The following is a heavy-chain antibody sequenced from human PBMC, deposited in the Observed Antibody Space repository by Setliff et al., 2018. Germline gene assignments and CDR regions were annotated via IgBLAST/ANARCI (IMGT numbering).Heavy chain of an antibody. D-gene: IGHD2-2*01. J-gene: IGHJ3*02. CDR2: ISAYNGNT. CDR3: ARVLFHCSSTSCYLDAFDI. Sequence: ASAKVSCKASGYTLISYGISWVRQAPGQGLEWMGWISAYNGNTNYAQKLQGRVTMTTDTSTSTAYMELRSLRSDDTAVYYCARVLFHCSSTSCYLDAFDIWGQGTMVTVSS. V-gene: IGHV1-18*01. CDR1: GYTLISYG.